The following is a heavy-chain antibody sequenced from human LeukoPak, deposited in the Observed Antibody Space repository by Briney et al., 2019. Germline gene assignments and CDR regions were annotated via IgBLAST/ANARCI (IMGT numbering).Heavy chain of an antibody. CDR2: SRNKANSYTT. Sequence: GGSLRLSCAASGFTFSDHYMDWVRQAPGKGLEWVGRSRNKANSYTTEYAASVKGRFTISRDDSQNSLYLQVNSLKPADTAVYYCARAHHDGSAYYSDYWGQGTLVTVSS. D-gene: IGHD3-22*01. V-gene: IGHV3-72*01. CDR3: ARAHHDGSAYYSDY. J-gene: IGHJ4*02. CDR1: GFTFSDHY.